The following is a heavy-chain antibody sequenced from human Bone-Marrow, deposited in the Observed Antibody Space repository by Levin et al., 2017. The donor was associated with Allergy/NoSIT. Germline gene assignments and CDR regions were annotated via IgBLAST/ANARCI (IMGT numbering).Heavy chain of an antibody. V-gene: IGHV3-53*01. D-gene: IGHD3-10*01. CDR2: IYSAGST. CDR3: EGENYGLGQAY. CDR1: GFTVNNNY. J-gene: IGHJ4*02. Sequence: GGSLRLSCAVSGFTVNNNYMTWVRQAPGKGLEWVSIIYSAGSTYYAESVKGRFTISRDSSKNTVYLQMNSLRAEDTAVYYCEGENYGLGQAYWGQGTLVTVSS.